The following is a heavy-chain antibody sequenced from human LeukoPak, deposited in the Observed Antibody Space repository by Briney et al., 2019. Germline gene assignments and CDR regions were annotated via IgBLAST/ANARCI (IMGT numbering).Heavy chain of an antibody. CDR1: GGSISSGGYY. D-gene: IGHD4-11*01. CDR3: ARSTDRYYFDY. J-gene: IGHJ4*02. V-gene: IGHV4-30-2*01. CDR2: IYHSGST. Sequence: SQTLSLTCTVSGGSISSGGYYWSWIRQPPGKGLEWIGYIYHSGSTYYNPSLKSRVTISVDRSKNQFSLKLSSVTAADTAVYYCARSTDRYYFDYWGQGTLVTVSS.